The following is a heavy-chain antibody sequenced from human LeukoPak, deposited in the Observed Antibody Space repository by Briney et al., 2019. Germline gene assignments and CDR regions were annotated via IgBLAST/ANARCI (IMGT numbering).Heavy chain of an antibody. J-gene: IGHJ4*02. V-gene: IGHV3-21*01. Sequence: GGSLRLSCAASGFTFSSYSMNWVRQAPGKGLEWVSSISSSSSYIYYADSVKGRLTISRDNAKNSLYLQMNSLRAEDTAVYYCARVSGWYSFDYWGQGTLVTVSS. CDR1: GFTFSSYS. D-gene: IGHD6-19*01. CDR2: ISSSSSYI. CDR3: ARVSGWYSFDY.